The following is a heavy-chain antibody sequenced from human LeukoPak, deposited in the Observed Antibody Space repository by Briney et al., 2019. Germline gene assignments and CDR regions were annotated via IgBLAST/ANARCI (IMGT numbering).Heavy chain of an antibody. V-gene: IGHV1-2*04. J-gene: IGHJ4*02. CDR1: GYTFTGYY. D-gene: IGHD3-9*01. CDR3: ARDCRGLRYLDWLSTDGYYFDY. CDR2: INPNSGGT. Sequence: GASVKVSCKASGYTFTGYYMHWVRQAPGQGLEWMGWINPNSGGTNYAQKFQGWVTMTTDTSTSTAYMELRSLRSDDTAVYYCARDCRGLRYLDWLSTDGYYFDYWGQGTLVTVSS.